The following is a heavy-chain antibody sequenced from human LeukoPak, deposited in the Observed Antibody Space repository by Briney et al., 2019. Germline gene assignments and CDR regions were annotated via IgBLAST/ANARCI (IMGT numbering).Heavy chain of an antibody. J-gene: IGHJ6*03. D-gene: IGHD3-10*01. Sequence: ASVKVSCKASGYTFTSYYMHWVRQAPGQGLEWMGGIIPIFVTANYAQKFQGRVTITADESTSTPYMELSSLRSEDTAVYYCARGGFRDYYYYMDVWGKGTTVTISS. CDR3: ARGGFRDYYYYMDV. CDR1: GYTFTSYY. V-gene: IGHV1-69*13. CDR2: IIPIFVTA.